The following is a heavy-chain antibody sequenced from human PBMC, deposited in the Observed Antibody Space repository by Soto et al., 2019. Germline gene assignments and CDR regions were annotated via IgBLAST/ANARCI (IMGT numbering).Heavy chain of an antibody. CDR3: AIVPGTVA. V-gene: IGHV3-74*01. CDR2: INPDGSTT. CDR1: GFTFSSYW. Sequence: EVQLVESGGGLVQPGGSLRLSCAASGFTFSSYWMGWVRQAPGKGLVWVSRINPDGSTTFYADSVKGRFTISRDNAKNTLYLQMNSLRAEDTAVYYCAIVPGTVAWGQGTLVTVTS. D-gene: IGHD2-8*01. J-gene: IGHJ5*02.